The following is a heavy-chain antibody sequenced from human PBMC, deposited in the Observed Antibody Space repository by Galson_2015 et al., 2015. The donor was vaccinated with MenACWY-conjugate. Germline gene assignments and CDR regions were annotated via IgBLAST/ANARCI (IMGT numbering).Heavy chain of an antibody. Sequence: ETLSLTCTVSGGSFSSSSYYWGWIRQPPGKGLEWIGSIYYSGTTYDNPSLKSRVTQSVDTSKNQFSLRLSSVTAADTAVYYCARAERGEVASPGGSHDAFHTWGQGTVVTVSS. CDR3: ARAERGEVASPGGSHDAFHT. J-gene: IGHJ3*02. CDR1: GGSFSSSSYY. V-gene: IGHV4-39*07. D-gene: IGHD3-16*01. CDR2: IYYSGTT.